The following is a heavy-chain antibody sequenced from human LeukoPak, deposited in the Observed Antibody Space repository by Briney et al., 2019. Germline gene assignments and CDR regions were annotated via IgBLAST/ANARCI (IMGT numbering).Heavy chain of an antibody. CDR3: ASSYQWLGLTNFDY. CDR2: IYHSGST. J-gene: IGHJ4*02. V-gene: IGHV4-59*01. Sequence: PSETLSLTCTVSGGSISSYYWSWIRQPPGKGLEWIGYIYHSGSTNYNPSLKSRVTISVDTSKNQFSLKLSSVTAADTAVYYCASSYQWLGLTNFDYWGQGTLVTVSS. CDR1: GGSISSYY. D-gene: IGHD6-19*01.